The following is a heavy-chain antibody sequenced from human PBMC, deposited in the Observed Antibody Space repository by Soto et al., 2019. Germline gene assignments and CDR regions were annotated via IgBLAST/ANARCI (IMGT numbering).Heavy chain of an antibody. CDR3: AKVIAGPNWFDP. D-gene: IGHD2-21*01. CDR2: ISGSGGST. Sequence: GGSLRLTCADSGFTFSSYAMSWVRQAPGKGLEWVSAISGSGGSTYYADSVKGRFTISRDNSKNTLYLQMNSLRAEDTAVYYCAKVIAGPNWFDPWGQGSLVTVS. J-gene: IGHJ5*02. V-gene: IGHV3-23*01. CDR1: GFTFSSYA.